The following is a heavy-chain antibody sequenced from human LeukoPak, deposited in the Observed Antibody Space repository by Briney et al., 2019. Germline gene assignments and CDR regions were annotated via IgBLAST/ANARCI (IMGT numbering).Heavy chain of an antibody. Sequence: PGGSLRLSCAASGVTFSSYWMSWVRQAPGKGLEWVANIKEDGSEKYYVDSVKGRFTISRDNAKTSVYLQMNSLRAEDTAVYYCARHEIQLWLRGGFNAFDFWGQGTMVTVSS. D-gene: IGHD5-18*01. CDR1: GVTFSSYW. CDR2: IKEDGSEK. V-gene: IGHV3-7*03. J-gene: IGHJ3*01. CDR3: ARHEIQLWLRGGFNAFDF.